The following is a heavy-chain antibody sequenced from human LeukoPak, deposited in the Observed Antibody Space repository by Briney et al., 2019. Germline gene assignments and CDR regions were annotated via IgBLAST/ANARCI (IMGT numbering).Heavy chain of an antibody. Sequence: WGSLRLSCAASGFTFTNYGMDWVRQAPGKGLEWVSSISVDSTYTHYADSVKGRFSISRDNAKNSLFLQMNSLRAEDTAVYYCARDLADSHSGYDWVSFGMDVWGQGTTVTVSS. CDR1: GFTFTNYG. CDR3: ARDLADSHSGYDWVSFGMDV. CDR2: ISVDSTYT. J-gene: IGHJ6*02. V-gene: IGHV3-21*01. D-gene: IGHD5-12*01.